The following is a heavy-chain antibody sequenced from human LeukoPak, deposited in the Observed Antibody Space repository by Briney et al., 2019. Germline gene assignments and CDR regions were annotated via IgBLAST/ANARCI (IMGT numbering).Heavy chain of an antibody. CDR3: ATDQRYAFDY. D-gene: IGHD3-9*01. V-gene: IGHV3-48*02. CDR1: GFSFTDYP. CDR2: IRTTAEGAKYA. J-gene: IGHJ4*02. Sequence: GGSLRLSCATSGFSFTDYPMNWVRQAPAKGLEWISNIRTTAEGAKYAYYADSVKGRVTISRDDGKNTLYLHMNSLRDDDTAVYYCATDQRYAFDYWGQGILVTVSS.